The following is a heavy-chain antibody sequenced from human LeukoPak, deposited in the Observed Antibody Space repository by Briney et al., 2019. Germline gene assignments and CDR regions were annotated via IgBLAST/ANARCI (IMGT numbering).Heavy chain of an antibody. V-gene: IGHV1-46*01. D-gene: IGHD3-16*02. CDR2: INPSGGST. CDR3: ARDRSSYFDY. J-gene: IGHJ4*02. CDR1: GYTFTSYY. Sequence: ASVKVSCKASGYTFTSYYMHWVRQAPGQGLEWMGIINPSGGSTSYAQKFQGRVTMTRDMSTSTVYMELSSLRSDDTAVYYCARDRSSYFDYWGQGTLVSVSS.